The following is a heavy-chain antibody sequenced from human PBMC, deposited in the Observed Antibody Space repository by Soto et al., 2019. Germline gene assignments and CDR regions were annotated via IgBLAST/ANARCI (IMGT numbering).Heavy chain of an antibody. CDR3: ASRDWNDAFHI. CDR1: CYSISSGYY. D-gene: IGHD1-1*01. CDR2: IYHSGST. Sequence: PSETLSLTCAVSCYSISSGYYWGWIRQPPGKGLEWIGSIYHSGSTYYNPSLKSRVTISVDTSKNQFSLKLSSMTAADTAVYYCASRDWNDAFHIWGQGTMVTVSS. J-gene: IGHJ3*02. V-gene: IGHV4-38-2*01.